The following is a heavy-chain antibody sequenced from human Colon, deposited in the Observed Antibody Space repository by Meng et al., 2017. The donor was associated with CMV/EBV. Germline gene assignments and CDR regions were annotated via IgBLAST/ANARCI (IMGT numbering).Heavy chain of an antibody. D-gene: IGHD6-6*01. J-gene: IGHJ4*02. CDR3: IRETTGSSSSY. CDR2: IFYTGTT. Sequence: QLQLKESGPGLVRPSETLSLTCTVSGGSISSSSYYWAWIRQPPGKGLEWIGSIFYTGTTYYKPSLKSRVTISVDTSKNQFSLKLSSVTAADTAVYYCIRETTGSSSSYWGQGTLVTVSS. V-gene: IGHV4-39*07. CDR1: GGSISSSSYY.